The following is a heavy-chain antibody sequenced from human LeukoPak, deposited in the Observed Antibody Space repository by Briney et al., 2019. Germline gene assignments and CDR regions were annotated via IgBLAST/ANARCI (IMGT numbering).Heavy chain of an antibody. Sequence: ASVKVSCKASGYTFTSYYMHWVRQAPGQGLEWMGIINPSGGSTSYAQKFQGRVTMTRDTSTSTVYMELSSLRSEDTAVYYCARGYGLGYYDSSGSLDYWGQGTLVTVSS. CDR1: GYTFTSYY. D-gene: IGHD3-22*01. J-gene: IGHJ4*02. V-gene: IGHV1-46*01. CDR2: INPSGGST. CDR3: ARGYGLGYYDSSGSLDY.